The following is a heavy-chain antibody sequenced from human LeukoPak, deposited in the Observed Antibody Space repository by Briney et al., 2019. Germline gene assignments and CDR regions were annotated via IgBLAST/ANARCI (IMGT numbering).Heavy chain of an antibody. J-gene: IGHJ4*02. Sequence: SVKVSCKASGGTFSSYAISWVRQAPGQGLEWMGGIIPIFGTANYAQKFQGRVTMTTDTSTSTAYMELRSLRSDDTAVYFCARVGAYCTSSSCFDYWGQGNLVTVSS. V-gene: IGHV1-69*05. CDR2: IIPIFGTA. CDR1: GGTFSSYA. D-gene: IGHD2-2*01. CDR3: ARVGAYCTSSSCFDY.